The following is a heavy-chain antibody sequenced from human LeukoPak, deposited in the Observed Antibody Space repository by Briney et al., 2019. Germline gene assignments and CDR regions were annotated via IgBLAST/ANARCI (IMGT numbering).Heavy chain of an antibody. Sequence: ASVKVSCKASGYTFTGYYMHWVRQAPGQGLEWMGWINPNSGGTNYAQKFQGRVTMTRDTSISTAYMELSRLRSDHTAVYYCASHYYDYIWGSYRPFDYWGQGTLVTVSS. CDR3: ASHYYDYIWGSYRPFDY. D-gene: IGHD3-16*02. V-gene: IGHV1-2*02. J-gene: IGHJ4*02. CDR2: INPNSGGT. CDR1: GYTFTGYY.